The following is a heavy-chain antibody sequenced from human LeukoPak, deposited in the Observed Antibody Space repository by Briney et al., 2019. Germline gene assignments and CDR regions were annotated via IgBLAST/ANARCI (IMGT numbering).Heavy chain of an antibody. CDR2: IWYDGSNK. CDR3: ARAICSGGSCYEDY. CDR1: GFTFSSYG. Sequence: GRSLRLSCAASGFTFSSYGMHWVRQAPGKGLEWVAVIWYDGSNKYYADSVKGRFTISRDNSKNTLYLQMNSLRAEDTAVYYCARAICSGGSCYEDYWGQGTLVTVSS. V-gene: IGHV3-33*08. D-gene: IGHD2-15*01. J-gene: IGHJ4*02.